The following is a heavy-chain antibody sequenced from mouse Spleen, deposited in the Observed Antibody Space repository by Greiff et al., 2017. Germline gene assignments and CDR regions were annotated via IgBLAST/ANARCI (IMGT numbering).Heavy chain of an antibody. V-gene: IGHV7-3*02. CDR3: ARANWDYFDY. J-gene: IGHJ2*01. Sequence: EVRGVESGGGLVQPGGSLRLSCATSGFTFTDYYMSWVRQPPGKALEWLGFIRNKANGYTTEYSASVKGRFTISRDNSQSILYLQMNTLRAEDSATYYCARANWDYFDYWGQGTTLTVSS. CDR2: IRNKANGYTT. CDR1: GFTFTDYY. D-gene: IGHD4-1*02.